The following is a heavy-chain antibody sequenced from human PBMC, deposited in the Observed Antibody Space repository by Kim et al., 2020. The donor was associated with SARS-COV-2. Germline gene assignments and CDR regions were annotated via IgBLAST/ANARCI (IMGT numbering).Heavy chain of an antibody. J-gene: IGHJ4*02. V-gene: IGHV3-30*18. CDR1: GFTFSSYG. D-gene: IGHD3-16*01. CDR2: MTDDGTNE. CDR3: TKGGIRIDLSPDY. Sequence: GGSLRLSCAGSGFTFSSYGMHWVRQAPGKGLEWVAIMTDDGTNEYYADSVKGRFTISRDNSNNRLYLQMNSLRAEASAVDFCTKGGIRIDLSPDYWGQG.